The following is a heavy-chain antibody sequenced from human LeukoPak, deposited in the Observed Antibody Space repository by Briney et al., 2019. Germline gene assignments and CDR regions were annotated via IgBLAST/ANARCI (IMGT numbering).Heavy chain of an antibody. CDR1: GFTLNSYL. CDR3: TRDRSRAEDD. Sequence: GGSLRLSCAAFGFTLNSYLMSWVRQAPGRGLEWVANINQGGSDKYYVDSVKGRFTISRDNANNLLYLQMNSLRGEDTAVYYCTRDRSRAEDDWGQGTLVTVSS. J-gene: IGHJ4*02. CDR2: INQGGSDK. V-gene: IGHV3-7*01. D-gene: IGHD1-14*01.